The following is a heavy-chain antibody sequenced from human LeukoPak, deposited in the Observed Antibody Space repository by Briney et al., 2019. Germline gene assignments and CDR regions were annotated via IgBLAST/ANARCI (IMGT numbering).Heavy chain of an antibody. CDR3: ARGLRDEERHYGYYYMDV. Sequence: SGTLSLTCAVYGGSFSGDYGSWSRQPPGKGLEWIGYFYTSANTNYNPSLKSRVTISVDTSKNQFSLKLTSVTAADTAVYYCARGLRDEERHYGYYYMDVWGKGTTVTVSS. V-gene: IGHV4-4*09. CDR2: FYTSANT. J-gene: IGHJ6*03. D-gene: IGHD3-22*01. CDR1: GGSFSGDY.